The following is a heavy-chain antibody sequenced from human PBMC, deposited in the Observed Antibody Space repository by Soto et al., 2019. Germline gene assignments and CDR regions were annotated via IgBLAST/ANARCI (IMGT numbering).Heavy chain of an antibody. J-gene: IGHJ3*02. V-gene: IGHV3-23*01. D-gene: IGHD3-22*01. Sequence: GGSLRLSCAASGFTFSSYAMSWVRQAPGKGLEWVSAISGSGGSTYYADSVKGRFTISRDNSKNTLYLQMNSLRAEDTAVYYCASQARITMIVVVPTGAFDIWGQGTMVTVSS. CDR1: GFTFSSYA. CDR2: ISGSGGST. CDR3: ASQARITMIVVVPTGAFDI.